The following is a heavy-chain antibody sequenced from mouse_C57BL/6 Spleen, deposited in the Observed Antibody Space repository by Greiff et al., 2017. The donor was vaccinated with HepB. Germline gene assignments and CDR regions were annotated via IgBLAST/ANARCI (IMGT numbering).Heavy chain of an antibody. CDR1: GYSITSGYY. CDR3: ASQRLNYYAMDY. CDR2: ISYDGSN. V-gene: IGHV3-6*01. Sequence: DVQLQESGPGLVKPSQSLSLTCSVTGYSITSGYYWNWIRQFPGNKLEWMGYISYDGSNNYNPSLKNRISITRDTSKNQFFLKLNSVTTEDTATYYCASQRLNYYAMDYWGQGTSVTVSS. J-gene: IGHJ4*01. D-gene: IGHD2-4*01.